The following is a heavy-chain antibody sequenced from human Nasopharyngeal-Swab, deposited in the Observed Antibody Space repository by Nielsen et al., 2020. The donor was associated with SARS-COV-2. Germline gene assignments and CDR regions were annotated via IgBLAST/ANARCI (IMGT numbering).Heavy chain of an antibody. V-gene: IGHV4-34*01. D-gene: IGHD3-10*01. CDR1: GGSFSGYY. J-gene: IGHJ4*02. CDR3: ARTFGESPVDY. CDR2: INHSGST. Sequence: SETLSLTCAVYGGSFSGYYWSWIRQPPGKGLEWIGEINHSGSTNYNPSLKSRVTISVDTSKNQFSLKLSSVTAADTAAYYCARTFGESPVDYWGQGTLVTVSS.